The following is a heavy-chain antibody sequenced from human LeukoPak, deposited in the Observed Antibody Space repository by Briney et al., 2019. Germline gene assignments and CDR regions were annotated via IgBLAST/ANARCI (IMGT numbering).Heavy chain of an antibody. D-gene: IGHD3-10*01. V-gene: IGHV3-23*01. J-gene: IGHJ4*02. CDR1: GFTFSSYA. CDR3: ARDKYGSGSYPSDH. Sequence: GGSLRLSCAASGFTFSSYAMSWVRQAPGKGLEWVSAISGSGGSTYYADSVKGRFTISRDNSKNTLYLQMNSLRGEDTAVYYCARDKYGSGSYPSDHWGQGTLVTVSS. CDR2: ISGSGGST.